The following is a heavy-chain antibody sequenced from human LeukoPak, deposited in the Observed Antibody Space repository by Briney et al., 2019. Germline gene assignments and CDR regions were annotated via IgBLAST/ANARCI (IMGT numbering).Heavy chain of an antibody. J-gene: IGHJ2*01. CDR2: IYPGDSDT. CDR1: GYTFTSYW. CDR3: ARRLTTPYWYFDL. V-gene: IGHV5-51*01. D-gene: IGHD4-17*01. Sequence: ASVKVSCKASGYTFTSYWIGWVRQMPGKGLEWMGIIYPGDSDTRYSPSFQGQVTISADKSISTAYLQWSSLKASDTAMYYCARRLTTPYWYFDLWGRGTLVTVSS.